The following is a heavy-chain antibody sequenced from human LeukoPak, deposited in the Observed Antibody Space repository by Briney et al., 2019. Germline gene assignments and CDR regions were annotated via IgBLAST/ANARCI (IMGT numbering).Heavy chain of an antibody. CDR3: ARVGLRHNWFDP. J-gene: IGHJ5*02. CDR2: IYYSGST. V-gene: IGHV4-59*01. Sequence: PSETLSLTCAVYGGSFSGYYWSWIRQPPGKGLEWIGYIYYSGSTNYNPSLKSRVTISVDTSKNQFSLKLSSVTAADTAVYYCARVGLRHNWFDPWGQGTLVTVSS. D-gene: IGHD3-16*01. CDR1: GGSFSGYY.